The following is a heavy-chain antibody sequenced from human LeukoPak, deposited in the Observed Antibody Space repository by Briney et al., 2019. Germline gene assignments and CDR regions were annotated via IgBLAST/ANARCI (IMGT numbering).Heavy chain of an antibody. J-gene: IGHJ4*02. CDR3: ARVPTVFGVDPEQNHFDL. Sequence: ASVKVSCKASGYNFVSYGITWVRQAPGQGLEWMGWISGYNGNRKIAQNFQGRVTLTTGISTSTAYVELGRLRSDDTAIYYCARVPTVFGVDPEQNHFDLWGKGTLVIVSS. CDR2: ISGYNGNR. D-gene: IGHD3-3*01. V-gene: IGHV1-18*01. CDR1: GYNFVSYG.